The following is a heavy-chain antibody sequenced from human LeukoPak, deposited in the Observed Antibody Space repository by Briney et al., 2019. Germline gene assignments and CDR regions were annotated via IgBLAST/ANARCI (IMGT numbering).Heavy chain of an antibody. V-gene: IGHV4-59*11. CDR3: ARENYCTNGVCWAFDP. CDR2: ISYIGRT. D-gene: IGHD2-8*01. CDR1: DDSFSSHY. J-gene: IGHJ5*02. Sequence: AETLSLTCAVSDDSFSSHYWTWIRQPPGKGREGMGYISYIGRTNYNPSLKRRLTISIDTSNNQFSLKLTSVTAADTAVYFCARENYCTNGVCWAFDPWGQGTLVTVSS.